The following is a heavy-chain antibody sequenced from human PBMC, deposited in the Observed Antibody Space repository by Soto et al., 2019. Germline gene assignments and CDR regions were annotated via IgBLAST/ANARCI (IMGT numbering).Heavy chain of an antibody. J-gene: IGHJ3*02. D-gene: IGHD7-27*01. CDR2: TYYRSKWYN. V-gene: IGHV6-1*01. CDR3: ARDTLPWGHDAFDI. CDR1: GDSVSSNSAA. Sequence: SQTLSLTCAISGDSVSSNSAAWNWIRQSPSRGLEWLGRTYYRSKWYNDYAVSVKSRITINPDTSKNQFSLQLNSVTAADTAVYYCARDTLPWGHDAFDIWGQGTMVTVSS.